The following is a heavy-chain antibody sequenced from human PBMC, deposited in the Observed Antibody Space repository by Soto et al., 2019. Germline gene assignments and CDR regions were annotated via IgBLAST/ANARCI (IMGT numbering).Heavy chain of an antibody. CDR3: ARTMGGIAAAGSDF. CDR1: GYTFTSYD. V-gene: IGHV1-8*01. J-gene: IGHJ4*02. Sequence: GASVKVSCKASGYTFTSYDINWVRQAAGQGLEWMGSMNPNTGSTDYAQKFQGRVTMTMTTSISTAYLELSSLRSDDTAIYYCARTMGGIAAAGSDFWGQGTLVTVSS. CDR2: MNPNTGST. D-gene: IGHD6-13*01.